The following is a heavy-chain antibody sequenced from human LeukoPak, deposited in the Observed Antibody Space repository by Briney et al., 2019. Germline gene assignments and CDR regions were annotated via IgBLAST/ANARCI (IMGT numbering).Heavy chain of an antibody. CDR1: GNSLSETS. V-gene: IGHV1-24*01. CDR3: ATADKWEPLDY. Sequence: GASVKVSCKVSGNSLSETSIHWVRQAPGQWLEWMGGFEPEDGEPIFAQRFQGRFSISEDTSTDTAYMELSSLTLEDTAVYYCATADKWEPLDYWGQGTLVTVSS. CDR2: FEPEDGEP. D-gene: IGHD1-26*01. J-gene: IGHJ4*02.